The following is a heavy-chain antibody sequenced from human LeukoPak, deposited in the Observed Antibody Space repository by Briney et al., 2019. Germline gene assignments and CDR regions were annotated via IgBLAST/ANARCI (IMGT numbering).Heavy chain of an antibody. CDR2: IIPIFGTA. V-gene: IGHV1-69*01. D-gene: IGHD2-8*01. CDR3: ARALPMVRCTWSFDE. J-gene: IGHJ4*02. CDR1: GGTFSSYA. Sequence: GSSVKVSCKASGGTFSSYAISWVRQAPGQGLEWMGGIIPIFGTANYAQKFQGRVTITADESTSTAYMELSSLRSEDTAVYYCARALPMVRCTWSFDEGRQATLVSVSS.